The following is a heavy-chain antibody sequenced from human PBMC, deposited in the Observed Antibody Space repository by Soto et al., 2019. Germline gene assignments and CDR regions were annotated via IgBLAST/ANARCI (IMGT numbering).Heavy chain of an antibody. Sequence: QVQLVQSGAEVKKPGSSVKVSCKASGGTFSSYAISWVRQAPGQGLEWMGGIIPIFGTANYAQKFQAKLTITADPSTRTASMELSRLRSEDKAVYYCARGVSGDYAYFQHCGQGTLVTVS. D-gene: IGHD4-17*01. CDR1: GGTFSSYA. CDR2: IIPIFGTA. J-gene: IGHJ1*01. CDR3: ARGVSGDYAYFQH. V-gene: IGHV1-69*01.